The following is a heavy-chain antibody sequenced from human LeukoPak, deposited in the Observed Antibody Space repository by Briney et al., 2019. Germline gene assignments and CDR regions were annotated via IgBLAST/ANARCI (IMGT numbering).Heavy chain of an antibody. J-gene: IGHJ5*01. Sequence: PSETLSLTCSVSGDSLCSYYWTWMRQSPGKGLEWIGYIYYGGSTNYSPSLKSRVSISVDTSNNQFSLQLRSVSAADTAIYYCARGRARDGSYPWFDSWGQGTLVAVSS. CDR3: ARGRARDGSYPWFDS. CDR2: IYYGGST. CDR1: GDSLCSYY. D-gene: IGHD3-16*02. V-gene: IGHV4-59*01.